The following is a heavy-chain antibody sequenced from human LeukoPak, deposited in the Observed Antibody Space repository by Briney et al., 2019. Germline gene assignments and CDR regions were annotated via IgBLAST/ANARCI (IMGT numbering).Heavy chain of an antibody. J-gene: IGHJ5*02. D-gene: IGHD3-10*01. CDR1: GFTFSSYD. CDR2: KRYDGSND. V-gene: IGHV3-30*02. Sequence: GGSLRLSCAASGFTFSSYDMHWVRQAPGKGLEWVSFKRYDGSNDYYADSVKGRFTISRDISKNTLYLQMNSLRPDDTAVYYCAKDQVLLWFGESNYGWFDPWGQGTLVTVSS. CDR3: AKDQVLLWFGESNYGWFDP.